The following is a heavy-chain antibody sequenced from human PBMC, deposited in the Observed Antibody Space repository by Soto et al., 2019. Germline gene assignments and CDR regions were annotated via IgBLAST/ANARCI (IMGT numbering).Heavy chain of an antibody. CDR3: ARHAYGDYVDY. CDR1: GGSISSYY. Sequence: PSETLSLTCTVSGGSISSYYWSWIRQPPGKGLEWIGYIYYSGSTNYNPSLKSRVTISVDTSKNQFSLKLSSVTAADTAVYYCARHAYGDYVDYWGQGTLVTVS. D-gene: IGHD4-17*01. J-gene: IGHJ4*02. V-gene: IGHV4-59*01. CDR2: IYYSGST.